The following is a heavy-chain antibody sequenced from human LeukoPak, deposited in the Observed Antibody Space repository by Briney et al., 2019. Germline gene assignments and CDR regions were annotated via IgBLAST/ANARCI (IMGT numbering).Heavy chain of an antibody. CDR2: LGGRGDGP. Sequence: GGSLRLSCAASRFIFRDYAMSWVRQAPGKRPEWVSTLGGRGDGPYYSDAVKGRFTISRDNAKNSLYLQMNSLRAEDTAVYYCARGSSSIAARPPGYWGQGTLVTVSS. CDR3: ARGSSSIAARPPGY. D-gene: IGHD6-6*01. CDR1: RFIFRDYA. V-gene: IGHV3-23*01. J-gene: IGHJ4*02.